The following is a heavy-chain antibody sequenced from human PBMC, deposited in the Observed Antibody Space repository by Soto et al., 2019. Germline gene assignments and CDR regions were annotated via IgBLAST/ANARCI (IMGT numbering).Heavy chain of an antibody. CDR3: AKNTGYDSDA. D-gene: IGHD5-12*01. Sequence: QVQLQESGPGLVKPSGTLSLTCVVSGASISDSHWWTWVRQPPGKGLQGFGEIFHSGSTNYNPTLKSSVTVSIAKSRDPFTLSLISVTAAATDVCDCAKNTGYDSDAGGQGTTVTVSS. CDR2: IFHSGST. V-gene: IGHV4-4*02. J-gene: IGHJ6*02. CDR1: GASISDSHW.